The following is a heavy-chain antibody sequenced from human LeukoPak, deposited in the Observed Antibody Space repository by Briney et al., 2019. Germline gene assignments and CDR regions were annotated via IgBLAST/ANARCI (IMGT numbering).Heavy chain of an antibody. V-gene: IGHV3-23*01. D-gene: IGHD2/OR15-2a*01. CDR2: IGGSGGSV. J-gene: IGHJ4*02. CDR1: GFTFSSYA. Sequence: GGSLRLSCAASGFTFSSYAMSWVRQAPGKGLEWVSEIGGSGGSVYYADSVKGRFTISRDNSKNTLYLQMNSLRAEDTAVYFCANPGRSTTSGYWGQGTLVTVSS. CDR3: ANPGRSTTSGY.